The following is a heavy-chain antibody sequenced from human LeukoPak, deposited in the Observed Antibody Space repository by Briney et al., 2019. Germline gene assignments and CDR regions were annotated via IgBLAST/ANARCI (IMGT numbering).Heavy chain of an antibody. CDR3: ARAQLLWFGELFSPPDY. D-gene: IGHD3-10*01. V-gene: IGHV7-4-1*02. J-gene: IGHJ4*02. Sequence: ASVKVSCKASGYTFTSYAMNWVRQAPGQGLEWMGWINTNTGNPTYAQGFTGRFVFSLDTSVSTAYLQISSLKAEDTAVYYCARAQLLWFGELFSPPDYWGQGTLVTVSS. CDR1: GYTFTSYA. CDR2: INTNTGNP.